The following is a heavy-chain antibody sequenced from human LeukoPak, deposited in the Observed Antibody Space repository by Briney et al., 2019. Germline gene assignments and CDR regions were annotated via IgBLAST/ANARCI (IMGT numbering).Heavy chain of an antibody. CDR3: ARSIRGVRNAFDI. V-gene: IGHV4-34*01. D-gene: IGHD1-14*01. J-gene: IGHJ3*02. CDR1: GGSFSGYY. CDR2: INHSGST. Sequence: ASETLSLTCAVYGGSFSGYYWSWIRQPPGKGLEWIGEINHSGSTNYNPSLKSRVTISVDTSKNQFSLKLSSVTAADTAVYYCARSIRGVRNAFDIWGQGTMVTVSS.